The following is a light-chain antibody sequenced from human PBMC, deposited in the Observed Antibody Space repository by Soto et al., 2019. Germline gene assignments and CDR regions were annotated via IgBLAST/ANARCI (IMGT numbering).Light chain of an antibody. CDR2: GAS. J-gene: IGKJ2*01. CDR3: QHYGGPVGYT. V-gene: IGKV3-20*01. Sequence: EIVLTQSPSTLSLSPGDRATLSCRASQTVRSNYVAWYQQKPGQAPKLLIYGASSRATGIPGRFSGSGSGTDFALTISRLEPEDFAVYYCQHYGGPVGYTFGQGTKLEIK. CDR1: QTVRSNY.